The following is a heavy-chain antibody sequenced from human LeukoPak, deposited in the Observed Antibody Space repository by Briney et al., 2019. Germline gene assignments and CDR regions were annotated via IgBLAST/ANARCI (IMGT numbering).Heavy chain of an antibody. J-gene: IGHJ4*02. CDR3: AREGYDYVWGSYRQYYFDY. D-gene: IGHD3-16*02. CDR1: GFTFSSYG. Sequence: PGGSLRLSCAASGFTFSSYGMHWVRQAPGKGLEWVAVIWYDGSNKYYADSVKGRLTISRDNSKNTLYLQMNSLRAEDTAVYYCAREGYDYVWGSYRQYYFDYWGQGTLVTVSS. V-gene: IGHV3-33*01. CDR2: IWYDGSNK.